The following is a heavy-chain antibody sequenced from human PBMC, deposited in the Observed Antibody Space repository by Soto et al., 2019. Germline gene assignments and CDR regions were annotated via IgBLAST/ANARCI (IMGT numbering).Heavy chain of an antibody. Sequence: QLQLQESGPGLVKPSETLSLTCTVSGGSISSSSYYWGWIRQPPGKGLEWIGSIYYSGSTYYNPSLKSRVTISVDTSKNQFSLKLSYVTAADTAVYYCARLSWGLRLGEFDYWGQGTLVTVSS. V-gene: IGHV4-39*01. J-gene: IGHJ4*02. CDR3: ARLSWGLRLGEFDY. D-gene: IGHD3-16*01. CDR1: GGSISSSSYY. CDR2: IYYSGST.